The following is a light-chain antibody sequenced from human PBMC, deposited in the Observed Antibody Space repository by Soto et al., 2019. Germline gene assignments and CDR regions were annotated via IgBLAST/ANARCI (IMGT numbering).Light chain of an antibody. CDR1: QSVDSNY. CDR2: GAS. J-gene: IGKJ5*01. Sequence: EIVLTQSPGTLSLPPGERATLSCRASQSVDSNYLAWYQQKPGQAPRLLMYGASNRATGIPARFSGSGSGTDFTLTISSLEPEDFAVYYCQQRSNWPITFGQGTRLENK. V-gene: IGKV3-11*01. CDR3: QQRSNWPIT.